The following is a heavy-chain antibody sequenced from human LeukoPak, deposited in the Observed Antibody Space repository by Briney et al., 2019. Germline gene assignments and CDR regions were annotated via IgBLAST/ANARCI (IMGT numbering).Heavy chain of an antibody. CDR3: ARETTWVATTRSGVDV. Sequence: SETLSLTCTVSGGSISSYHWSWIRPPPGKGLEWIGNIYYSGSTNYNPSLKSRVTISVDTSNNQFSLKLSSVTAADTAVYYCARETTWVATTRSGVDVWGQGTTVTVSS. CDR2: IYYSGST. J-gene: IGHJ6*02. D-gene: IGHD5-24*01. CDR1: GGSISSYH. V-gene: IGHV4-59*01.